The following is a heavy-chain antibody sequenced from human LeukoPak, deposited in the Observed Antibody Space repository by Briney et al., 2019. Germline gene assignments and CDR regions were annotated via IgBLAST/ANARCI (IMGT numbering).Heavy chain of an antibody. V-gene: IGHV4-59*01. Sequence: SETLSLTCTVSGDSTSGYYWSWIRQPPGKGLEWIGFIYSSGSTNYNPSLKSRVTISVDTSKNQFALRVNSVTAADTAVYYCARVLAEMAAVWRDDVFDIWGQGTVVTVSS. CDR3: ARVLAEMAAVWRDDVFDI. D-gene: IGHD5-24*01. J-gene: IGHJ3*02. CDR1: GDSTSGYY. CDR2: IYSSGST.